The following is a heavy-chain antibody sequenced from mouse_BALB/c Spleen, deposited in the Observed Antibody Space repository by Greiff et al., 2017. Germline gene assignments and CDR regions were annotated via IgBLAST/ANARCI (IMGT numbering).Heavy chain of an antibody. CDR3: AREDYYGYDY. J-gene: IGHJ2*01. CDR2: IYPYNGGT. CDR1: GYTFTDYN. V-gene: IGHV1S29*02. D-gene: IGHD1-2*01. Sequence: EVQLQQSGPELVKPGASVKISCKASGYTFTDYNMHWVKQSHGKSLEWIGYIYPYNGGTGYNQKFKSKATLTVDNSSSTAYMELRSLTSEDSAVYYCAREDYYGYDYWGQGTTLTVSS.